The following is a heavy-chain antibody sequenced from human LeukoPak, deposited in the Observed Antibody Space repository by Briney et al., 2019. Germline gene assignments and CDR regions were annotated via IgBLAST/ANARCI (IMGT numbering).Heavy chain of an antibody. CDR3: ARWVTMVRGVIPFDY. CDR1: GFTFGDYA. Sequence: GGSLRLSCTASGFTFGDYAMSWFRQAPGKGLEWVSYISSSSSTIYYADSVKGRFTISRDNAKNSLYLQMNSLRAEDTAVYYCARWVTMVRGVIPFDYWGQGTLVTVSS. CDR2: ISSSSSTI. D-gene: IGHD3-10*01. J-gene: IGHJ4*02. V-gene: IGHV3-48*01.